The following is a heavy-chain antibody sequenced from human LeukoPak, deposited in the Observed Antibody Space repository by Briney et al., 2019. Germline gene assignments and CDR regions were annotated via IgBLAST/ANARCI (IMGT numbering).Heavy chain of an antibody. V-gene: IGHV4-39*01. CDR1: GDSFSRSNYY. CDR2: MYFTGST. J-gene: IGHJ1*01. D-gene: IGHD1-26*01. CDR3: VRLFCATSACPRGYVHH. Sequence: PSETLSPTCSVSGDSFSRSNYYGGWIRQSPGKGLEWIGSMYFTGSTFYTPSLESRVTISGDTSKNQFSLKLSSVSAADTAVYYCVRLFCATSACPRGYVHHWGQGTRVTVSS.